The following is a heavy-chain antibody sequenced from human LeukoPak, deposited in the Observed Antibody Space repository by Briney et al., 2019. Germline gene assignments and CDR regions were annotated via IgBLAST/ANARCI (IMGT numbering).Heavy chain of an antibody. D-gene: IGHD5-18*01. CDR3: ARGSFSADAPLVLDYFHH. J-gene: IGHJ1*01. V-gene: IGHV1-2*02. CDR1: GYTFTGYY. CDR2: INPNSGGT. Sequence: ASVKVSCKSSGYTFTGYYIHWVRQAPGQGLEWMGWINPNSGGTNYAQKFQGRVTMTRDTSISTAYMELSRLRAGDTAVYYCARGSFSADAPLVLDYFHHWGQGTLVTDSS.